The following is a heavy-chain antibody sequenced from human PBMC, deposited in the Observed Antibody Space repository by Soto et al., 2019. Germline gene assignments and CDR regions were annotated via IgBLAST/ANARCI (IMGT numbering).Heavy chain of an antibody. CDR3: ARHDCSSTSCYLYYFDY. D-gene: IGHD2-2*01. Sequence: GGSLRLSCAASGFTFSDYYMSWIRQAPGKGLEWVSYISSSGSTIYYADSVKGRFTISRDNAKNSLYLQMNSLRAEDTAVYYCARHDCSSTSCYLYYFDYWGQGTLVTVSS. V-gene: IGHV3-11*01. CDR2: ISSSGSTI. CDR1: GFTFSDYY. J-gene: IGHJ4*02.